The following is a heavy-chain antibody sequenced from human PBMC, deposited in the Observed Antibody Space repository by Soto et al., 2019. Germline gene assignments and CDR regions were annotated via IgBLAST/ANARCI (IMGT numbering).Heavy chain of an antibody. Sequence: ASVKVSCKASGYTFTSYGISWVRQAPGQGLEWMGWISAYNGNTNYAQKLQGRVTITADKSTSTAYMELSSLRSEDTAVYYCARSGVYSSSWYPGSRGMDVWGQGTTVTVSS. CDR3: ARSGVYSSSWYPGSRGMDV. CDR2: ISAYNGNT. D-gene: IGHD6-13*01. CDR1: GYTFTSYG. V-gene: IGHV1-18*01. J-gene: IGHJ6*02.